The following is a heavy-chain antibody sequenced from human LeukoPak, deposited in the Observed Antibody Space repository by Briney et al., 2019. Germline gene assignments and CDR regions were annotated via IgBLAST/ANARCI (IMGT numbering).Heavy chain of an antibody. J-gene: IGHJ5*02. CDR2: ISSSSYTI. Sequence: GGSLRLSCAASGFTFSNYNMNWVRQAPGKGLEWISYISSSSYTIYYADSVKGRFTISRDNSKNTLYLQMNSLRAEDTAVYYCAPGALQNWLDPWGQGTLVTVSS. D-gene: IGHD1-26*01. V-gene: IGHV3-48*01. CDR3: APGALQNWLDP. CDR1: GFTFSNYN.